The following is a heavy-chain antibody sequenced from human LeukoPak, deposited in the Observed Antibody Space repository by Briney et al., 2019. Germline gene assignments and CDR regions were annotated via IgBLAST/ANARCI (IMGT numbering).Heavy chain of an antibody. V-gene: IGHV3-21*01. Sequence: PGGSLRLSCAASGFTFSSYSMNWVRQAPGKGLEWVSSISSSSSYIYYADSVKGRFTISRDNAKNSLYLQMNSLRAEDTAVYYCARDDHPTYSSSWYPWYYYGMDVWGQGTTVTISS. CDR1: GFTFSSYS. CDR2: ISSSSSYI. CDR3: ARDDHPTYSSSWYPWYYYGMDV. D-gene: IGHD6-13*01. J-gene: IGHJ6*02.